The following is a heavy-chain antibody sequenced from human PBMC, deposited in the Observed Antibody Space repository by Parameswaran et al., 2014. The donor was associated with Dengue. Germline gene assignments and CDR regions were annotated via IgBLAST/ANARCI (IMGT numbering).Heavy chain of an antibody. Sequence: SWVRQAPGQGLEWMGWISAYNGNTNYAQKLQGRVTMTTDTSTSTAYMELRSLRSDDTAVYYCARSFFPWIQLWYAFDYWGQGTLVTVSS. J-gene: IGHJ4*02. V-gene: IGHV1-18*01. CDR3: ARSFFPWIQLWYAFDY. D-gene: IGHD5-18*01. CDR2: ISAYNGNT.